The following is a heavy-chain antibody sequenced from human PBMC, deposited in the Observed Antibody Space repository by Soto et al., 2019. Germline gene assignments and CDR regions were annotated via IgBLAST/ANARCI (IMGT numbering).Heavy chain of an antibody. CDR2: IHYSGST. J-gene: IGHJ5*02. V-gene: IGHV4-39*01. Sequence: SETLSLTCTVSGGSISSSSYYWGWIRQPPGKGLEWIGSIHYSGSTYYNPALKSRVTISVDTSKNQFSLKLSSVTAADTAVYYCARTVTYGSGDNWFDPWGQGTLVTVSS. D-gene: IGHD3-10*01. CDR3: ARTVTYGSGDNWFDP. CDR1: GGSISSSSYY.